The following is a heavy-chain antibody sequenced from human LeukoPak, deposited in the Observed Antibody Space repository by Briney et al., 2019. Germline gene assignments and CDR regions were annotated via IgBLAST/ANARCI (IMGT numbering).Heavy chain of an antibody. CDR3: ARDSPYSSGWGEGRYFDL. D-gene: IGHD6-19*01. Sequence: SETLSLTCAVSGYSISSGYYWGWIRQPPGKGLEWIGSIYHSGSTYYNPSLKSRVTISVDTSKNQFSLKPSSVTAADTAVYYCARDSPYSSGWGEGRYFDLWGRGTLVTVSS. V-gene: IGHV4-38-2*02. CDR2: IYHSGST. J-gene: IGHJ2*01. CDR1: GYSISSGYY.